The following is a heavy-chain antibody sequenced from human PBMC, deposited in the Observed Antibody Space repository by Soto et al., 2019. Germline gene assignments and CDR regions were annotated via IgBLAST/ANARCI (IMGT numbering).Heavy chain of an antibody. CDR2: IIPILGIA. CDR3: ARDYGGSNPYRFDP. CDR1: GGTFSSYT. Sequence: GASVKVSCKASGGTFSSYTISWVRQAPGQGLEWMGRIIPILGIANYAQKFQGRVTITADKSTSTAYMELSSLRSEDTAVYYCARDYGGSNPYRFDPWGQGTLVTVSS. D-gene: IGHD4-17*01. J-gene: IGHJ5*02. V-gene: IGHV1-69*04.